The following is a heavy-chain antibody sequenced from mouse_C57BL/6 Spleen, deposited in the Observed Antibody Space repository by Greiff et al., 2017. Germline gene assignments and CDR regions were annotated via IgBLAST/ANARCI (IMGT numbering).Heavy chain of an antibody. J-gene: IGHJ2*01. D-gene: IGHD2-4*01. CDR3: ARREYDYDRVDY. CDR2: IYPRSGNT. Sequence: QVQLQQSGAELARPGASVKLSCKASGYTFTSYGISWVKQRTGQGLEWIGEIYPRSGNTYYNEKFKGKATLTADKSSSTAYMELRSLTSEDSAVYFCARREYDYDRVDYWGQGTTLTVSS. V-gene: IGHV1-81*01. CDR1: GYTFTSYG.